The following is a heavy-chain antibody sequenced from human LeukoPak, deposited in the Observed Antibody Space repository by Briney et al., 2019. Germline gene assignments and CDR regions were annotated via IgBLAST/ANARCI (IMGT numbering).Heavy chain of an antibody. D-gene: IGHD3-10*01. Sequence: PGGSLRLSCAASGFTFSSYSMNWVRQAPGKGLEWVSSISSSSSYIHYADSVKGRFTISRDNAKNSLYLQMNSLRAEDTAVYYCARGKLWFGEEVKPTNDYFDYWGQGTLVTVSS. CDR2: ISSSSSYI. CDR3: ARGKLWFGEEVKPTNDYFDY. CDR1: GFTFSSYS. J-gene: IGHJ4*02. V-gene: IGHV3-21*01.